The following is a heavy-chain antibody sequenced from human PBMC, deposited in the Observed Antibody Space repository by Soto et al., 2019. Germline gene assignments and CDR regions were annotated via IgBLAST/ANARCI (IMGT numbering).Heavy chain of an antibody. V-gene: IGHV4-59*08. CDR3: ARTYYYDSSGYPLYYYYGIDV. CDR1: GGSISSYY. D-gene: IGHD3-22*01. CDR2: IYYSRST. J-gene: IGHJ6*02. Sequence: SETLSLTCTVSGGSISSYYWSWIRQPPGKGLEWIGYIYYSRSTNYNPSLKSRVTISVDTSKNQFSLKLSSVTAADTAVYYCARTYYYDSSGYPLYYYYGIDVWGQGTTVTVSS.